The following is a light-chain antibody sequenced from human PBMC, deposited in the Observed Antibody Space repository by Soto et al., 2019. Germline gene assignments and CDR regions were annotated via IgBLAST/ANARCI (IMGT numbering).Light chain of an antibody. CDR1: QTISSY. CDR2: ATS. V-gene: IGKV1-39*01. J-gene: IGKJ5*01. Sequence: DIQMTQSPSSLSASVGDRVTITCRASQTISSYLNWYQHKPGKAPNLLIYATSTLQTGVPSRFSGSGSGTDFTLTISSLQPEDFATYYCQQSYRSPITFGQGTRLE. CDR3: QQSYRSPIT.